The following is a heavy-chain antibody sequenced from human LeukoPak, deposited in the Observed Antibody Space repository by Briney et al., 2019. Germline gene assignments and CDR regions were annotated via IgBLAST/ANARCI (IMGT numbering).Heavy chain of an antibody. CDR2: INTDGSTT. CDR3: AKDNSPGWFGP. Sequence: GGSLRLSCAASGFTFSSYWMHWVRRAPGKGLVWVSRINTDGSTTTYADSVKGRFTISRDNAKNTPYLQMNSLRAEDTGVYYCAKDNSPGWFGPWGQGTLVTVSS. CDR1: GFTFSSYW. D-gene: IGHD4-11*01. J-gene: IGHJ5*02. V-gene: IGHV3-74*01.